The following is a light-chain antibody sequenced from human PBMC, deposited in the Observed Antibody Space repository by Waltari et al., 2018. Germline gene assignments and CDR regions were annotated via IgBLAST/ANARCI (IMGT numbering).Light chain of an antibody. V-gene: IGLV7-43*01. CDR2: STV. CDR1: AGPVTSNNF. CDR3: QLYYGGTLV. Sequence: QTVVTQEPSLTVSPGGTVTLTCASTAGPVTSNNFPNWFQQKPGQPPRALIYSTVDGHSWTLARFSGSLLGGKAALTLSGVQPEDEADYYCQLYYGGTLVFGGGTKVTVL. J-gene: IGLJ3*02.